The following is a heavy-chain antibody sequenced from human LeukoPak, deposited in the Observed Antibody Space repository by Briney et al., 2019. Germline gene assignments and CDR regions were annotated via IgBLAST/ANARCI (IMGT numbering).Heavy chain of an antibody. CDR2: MYYNGGGT. CDR1: GGSMISDTFY. V-gene: IGHV4-39*01. Sequence: SETLSLTCTVSGGSMISDTFYWVWIRQPPGKGLEWIANMYYNGGGTQYNRSLTNRVTISVDTSKNQFFLNLRSVTAADTAVYYCTRRTYSTYMDVWGQGTTVTVSS. CDR3: TRRTYSTYMDV. J-gene: IGHJ6*03. D-gene: IGHD1-7*01.